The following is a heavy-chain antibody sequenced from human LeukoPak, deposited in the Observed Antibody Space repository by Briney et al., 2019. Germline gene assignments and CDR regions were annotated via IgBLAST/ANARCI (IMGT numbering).Heavy chain of an antibody. CDR2: IYYSGST. Sequence: SETLSLTCTVSGGSISSSSYYWGWIRQPPGKGLEWIGSIYYSGSTYYNPSLKSRVTISVDTSKNQFSLKLSSVTAADTAVYHCAEITVASSHYYDSSGYYYGGVFDYWGQGTLVTVSS. CDR1: GGSISSSSYY. D-gene: IGHD3-22*01. J-gene: IGHJ4*02. V-gene: IGHV4-39*01. CDR3: AEITVASSHYYDSSGYYYGGVFDY.